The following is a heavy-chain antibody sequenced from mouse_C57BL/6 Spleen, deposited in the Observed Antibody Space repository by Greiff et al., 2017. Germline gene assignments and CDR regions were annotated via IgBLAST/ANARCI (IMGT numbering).Heavy chain of an antibody. V-gene: IGHV1-54*01. CDR2: INPGCGGT. Sequence: VQRVESGAELVRPGTSVKVSCKASGYAFTNYLIEWVKQRPGQGLEWIGVINPGCGGTNYNEKFKGKATLTSDKSSSTAYMQLSSLTSEDAAVDFCARYDGYYVGFAYWGQGTLVTVSA. CDR3: ARYDGYYVGFAY. D-gene: IGHD2-3*01. J-gene: IGHJ3*01. CDR1: GYAFTNYL.